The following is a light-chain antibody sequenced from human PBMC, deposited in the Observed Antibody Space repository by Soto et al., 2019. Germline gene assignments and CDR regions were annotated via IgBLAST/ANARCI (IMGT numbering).Light chain of an antibody. Sequence: SVCRYPEKKKTISCPGTSSDVGGYNYVSWYQHHPGKAPKLMIFDVSNRPSGVSNRFSGSKSGNTASLTISGLQPEDEADYYCSSYTTSNTRQIVFGTGTKVTVL. V-gene: IGLV2-14*03. CDR1: SSDVGGYNY. CDR2: DVS. CDR3: SSYTTSNTRQIV. J-gene: IGLJ1*01.